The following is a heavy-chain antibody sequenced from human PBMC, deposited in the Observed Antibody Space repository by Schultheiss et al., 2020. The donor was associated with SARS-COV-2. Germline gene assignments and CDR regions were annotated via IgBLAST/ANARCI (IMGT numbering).Heavy chain of an antibody. V-gene: IGHV4-59*01. J-gene: IGHJ4*02. Sequence: SETLSLTCTVSGGSISSYYWSWIRQPPGKGLEWIAYIYYSGSTNYNPSLKSRVTISVDTSKNQFSLKLSSVTAADTAVYYCARVGKNDILTGYYFDYWGQGTLVTVSS. CDR2: IYYSGST. D-gene: IGHD3-9*01. CDR3: ARVGKNDILTGYYFDY. CDR1: GGSISSYY.